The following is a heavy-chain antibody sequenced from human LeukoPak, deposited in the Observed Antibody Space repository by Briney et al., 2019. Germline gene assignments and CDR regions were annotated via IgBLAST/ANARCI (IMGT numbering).Heavy chain of an antibody. CDR2: IYYSGST. CDR3: ARGVVVRGVSFFDY. Sequence: PSETLSLTCTVSGGSISSYYWSWIRQPPGKGLEWIWYIYYSGSTNYNPSLKSRVTISVDTSKNQFSLKLSSVTAADTAVYYCARGVVVRGVSFFDYWGQGTLVTVSS. V-gene: IGHV4-59*01. J-gene: IGHJ4*02. D-gene: IGHD3-10*01. CDR1: GGSISSYY.